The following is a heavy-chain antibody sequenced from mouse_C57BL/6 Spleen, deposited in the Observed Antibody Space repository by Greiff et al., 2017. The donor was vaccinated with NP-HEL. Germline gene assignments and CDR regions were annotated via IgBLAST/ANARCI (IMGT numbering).Heavy chain of an antibody. CDR1: GYSITSGYY. CDR3: GREGDYGGAMDY. Sequence: EVQLQESGPGLVKPSQSLSLTCSVTGYSITSGYYWNWIRQFPGNKLEWMGYISYDGSNNYNPSLKNRISITRDTSKNQFFLKVNSVTTEDTATYYCGREGDYGGAMDYWGQGTSGTGSS. D-gene: IGHD2-4*01. V-gene: IGHV3-6*01. J-gene: IGHJ4*01. CDR2: ISYDGSN.